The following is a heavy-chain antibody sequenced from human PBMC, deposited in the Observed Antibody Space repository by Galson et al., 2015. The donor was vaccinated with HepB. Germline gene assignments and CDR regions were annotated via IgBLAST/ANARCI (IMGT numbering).Heavy chain of an antibody. J-gene: IGHJ3*02. CDR1: GFTFSNAW. CDR3: TTDRRALWFGELSYLRGAFDI. CDR2: IKSKTDGGTT. V-gene: IGHV3-15*07. Sequence: SLRLSCAASGFTFSNAWMNWVRQAPGKGLEWVGRIKSKTDGGTTDYAAPVKGRFTISRDDSKNTLYLQMNSLKNEDTAVYYCTTDRRALWFGELSYLRGAFDIWGQVTMFTVSS. D-gene: IGHD3-10*01.